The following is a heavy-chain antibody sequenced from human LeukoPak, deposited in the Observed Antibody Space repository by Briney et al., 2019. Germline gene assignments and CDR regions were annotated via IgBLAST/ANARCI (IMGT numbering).Heavy chain of an antibody. Sequence: ASVKVSCKASGYTFTSYGISWVRQAPGQGLEWMGWISAYNGNTNYAQKLQGRVTMTTDTSTSTAYMELRSLRSDDTAVYYCARVRRRLQFDELPHPHYFDYWGQGTLVTASS. J-gene: IGHJ4*02. CDR2: ISAYNGNT. CDR1: GYTFTSYG. D-gene: IGHD5-24*01. CDR3: ARVRRRLQFDELPHPHYFDY. V-gene: IGHV1-18*01.